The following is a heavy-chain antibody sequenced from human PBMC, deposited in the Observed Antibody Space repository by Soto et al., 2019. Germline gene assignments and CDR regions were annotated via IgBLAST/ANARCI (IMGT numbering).Heavy chain of an antibody. D-gene: IGHD2-15*01. CDR1: GGSISSGSYY. V-gene: IGHV4-39*01. Sequence: QLQLQESGPGLVKPSETLSLTCTVSGGSISSGSYYWGWIRQPPGKGLEWIGTIYYSGSTYYHPSLRSRVTLSVATSKNQFSLKLTSVTAADPAFYYCARLEGYCSGGTCYRTSGWFDPWGQGTPVTVSS. CDR2: IYYSGST. CDR3: ARLEGYCSGGTCYRTSGWFDP. J-gene: IGHJ5*02.